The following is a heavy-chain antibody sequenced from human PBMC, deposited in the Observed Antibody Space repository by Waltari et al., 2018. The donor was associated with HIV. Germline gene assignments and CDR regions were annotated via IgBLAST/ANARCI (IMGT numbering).Heavy chain of an antibody. J-gene: IGHJ4*02. CDR2: ISSSSSTI. V-gene: IGHV3-48*01. CDR1: GFTFGDYS. Sequence: EVQLVESGGGLVQPGGSLRLSCVASGFTFGDYSVNWVRQAPGKGLEWVSYISSSSSTIYYADSVKGRFTISRDNAKNSLYLQMNSLRAEDTAVYYCARDPVYSGSSLVYYFDYWGQGTLVTVSS. D-gene: IGHD6-6*01. CDR3: ARDPVYSGSSLVYYFDY.